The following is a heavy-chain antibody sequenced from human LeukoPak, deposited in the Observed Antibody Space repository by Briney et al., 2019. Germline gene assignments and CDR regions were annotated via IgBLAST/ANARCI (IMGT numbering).Heavy chain of an antibody. D-gene: IGHD3-22*01. CDR3: ARDQYYDSKGWFDP. CDR2: IKQDGSEK. CDR1: GLTFSSYW. J-gene: IGHJ5*02. V-gene: IGHV3-7*03. Sequence: GGSLRLSCAASGLTFSSYWMSWVRQAPGKGLEWVANIKQDGSEKYYVDSVKGRFTISRDNAKNSLYLQMNSLRSDDTAVYYCARDQYYDSKGWFDPWGQGTLVTVSS.